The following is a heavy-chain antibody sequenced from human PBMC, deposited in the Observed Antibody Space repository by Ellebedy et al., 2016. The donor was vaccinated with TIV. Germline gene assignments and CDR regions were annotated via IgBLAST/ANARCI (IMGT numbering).Heavy chain of an antibody. D-gene: IGHD7-27*01. CDR2: IYPGDSET. CDR3: ARSIDSTGEDAFDL. J-gene: IGHJ3*01. V-gene: IGHV5-51*01. Sequence: PGGSLRLSCQGSGYSFTTYWIAWARQQPGKGLEWMGIIYPGDSETRYSPSFRGQVTISADRSITTAYLQWSSLKASDSAIYYCARSIDSTGEDAFDLWGQGTMVTV. CDR1: GYSFTTYW.